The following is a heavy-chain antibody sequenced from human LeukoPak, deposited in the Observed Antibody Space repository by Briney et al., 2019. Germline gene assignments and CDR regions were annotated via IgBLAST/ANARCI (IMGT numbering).Heavy chain of an antibody. D-gene: IGHD1-1*01. CDR3: ARGPPVWNSNYYFDY. CDR1: GASISDYY. V-gene: IGHV4-4*07. J-gene: IGHJ4*02. Sequence: SETLSLTCAVSGASISDYYCNWIRQPAGKGLEWIGRIYTSGSTNYNPSLKSRVTMSVDRSKNQFSLRLSSVTAADTAVYYCARGPPVWNSNYYFDYWGRGNLFTVSS. CDR2: IYTSGST.